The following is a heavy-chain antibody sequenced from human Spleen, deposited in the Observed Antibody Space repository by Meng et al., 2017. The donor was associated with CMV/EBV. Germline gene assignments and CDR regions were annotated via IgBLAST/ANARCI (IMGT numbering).Heavy chain of an antibody. CDR1: GVTFNTYG. Sequence: GESLKISCAASGVTFNTYGMHWVRQAPGKGLEWVAFISYDESNKYYADSVKGRFTISRDNAKNSLYLQMKSLRADDTAVYYCATPTLSIEVAGTDYWGQGALVTVSS. J-gene: IGHJ4*02. D-gene: IGHD6-19*01. V-gene: IGHV3-30*12. CDR3: ATPTLSIEVAGTDY. CDR2: ISYDESNK.